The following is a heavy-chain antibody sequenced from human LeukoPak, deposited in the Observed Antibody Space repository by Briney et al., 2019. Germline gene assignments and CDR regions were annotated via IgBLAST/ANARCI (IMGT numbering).Heavy chain of an antibody. J-gene: IGHJ4*02. Sequence: SETLSLTCTVSGGSLSSSSYYWGWIRQPPGKGLEWIGSIYSSGSTYCSPSLKSRVTISVDTSENQFSLKLSSVTAADSAVYYCVAPTVDYWCQGTLVTVSS. V-gene: IGHV4-39*01. CDR2: IYSSGST. CDR3: VAPTVDY. CDR1: GGSLSSSSYY.